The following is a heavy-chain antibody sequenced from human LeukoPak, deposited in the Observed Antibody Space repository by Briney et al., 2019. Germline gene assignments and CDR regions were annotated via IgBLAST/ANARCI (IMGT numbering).Heavy chain of an antibody. J-gene: IGHJ4*02. D-gene: IGHD1-1*01. V-gene: IGHV3-48*01. Sequence: GGSLRLSCTASGFPFIEYSMNWVRQAPGKGLEWISYIGINSGNTKYADSVRGRFTISTDKAKNSLYLQMNSLRVEDTAVYYCARDHNYAFDNWGQGTLVSVAS. CDR2: IGINSGNT. CDR1: GFPFIEYS. CDR3: ARDHNYAFDN.